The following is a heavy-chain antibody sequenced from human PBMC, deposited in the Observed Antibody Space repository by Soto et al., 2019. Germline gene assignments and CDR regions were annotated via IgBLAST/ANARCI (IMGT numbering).Heavy chain of an antibody. V-gene: IGHV3-23*01. CDR1: GFTFSSYS. CDR2: IGTSAST. Sequence: DVRLLESGGGLVQPGGSLRLSCAASGFTFSSYSMSWGRQAPGKGLEWVSTIGTSASTYYGDSVRGRFTISRDNSRNTLYLQMNSLRAEDTAVYYCADLSRYCTSSNCDWGQGTLVTVSS. J-gene: IGHJ4*02. D-gene: IGHD2-2*01. CDR3: ADLSRYCTSSNCD.